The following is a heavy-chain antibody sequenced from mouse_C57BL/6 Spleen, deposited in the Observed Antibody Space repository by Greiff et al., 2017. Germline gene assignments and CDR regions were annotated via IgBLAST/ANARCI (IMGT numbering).Heavy chain of an antibody. J-gene: IGHJ2*01. CDR1: GYTFTDYE. Sequence: QVQLQQSGAELVRPGASVTLSCKASGYTFTDYEMHWVKQTPVHGLEWIGAIDPDTGGTAYNQKFKGKAILTADKSSSTAYMVLRSLTSEDSAVYYCTAIYYDYEGDWGKGTTLTVA. D-gene: IGHD2-4*01. CDR2: IDPDTGGT. V-gene: IGHV1-15*01. CDR3: TAIYYDYEGD.